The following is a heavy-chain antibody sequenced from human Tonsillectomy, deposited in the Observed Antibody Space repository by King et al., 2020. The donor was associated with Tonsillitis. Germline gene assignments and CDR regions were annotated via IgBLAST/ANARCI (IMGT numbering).Heavy chain of an antibody. CDR1: GFTFSSYA. V-gene: IGHV3-23*04. CDR2: ISGSDGRT. J-gene: IGHJ4*02. Sequence: VQLVESGGGLVQPGGSLRLSCAASGFTFSSYAMSWVRQAPGKGLEWVSTISGSDGRTYYADSVKGRFTISRDNSKNTLYLRMNSLRAEDTALYYCAKAYYGSGSYSTGDSWGQGTLVTVSS. D-gene: IGHD3-10*01. CDR3: AKAYYGSGSYSTGDS.